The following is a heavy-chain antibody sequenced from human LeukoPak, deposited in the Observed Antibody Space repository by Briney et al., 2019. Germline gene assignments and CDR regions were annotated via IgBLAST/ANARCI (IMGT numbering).Heavy chain of an antibody. CDR1: GFTFSNYW. CDR3: ARVPMTTVTTCWFDP. D-gene: IGHD4-11*01. CDR2: IKQGGSDK. Sequence: GGSLRLSCAASGFTFSNYWMSWVRQAPGKGLEWVADIKQGGSDKYYVDSMRGRFTISRDDAKTSLYLQMNSLTAADTAVYYCARVPMTTVTTCWFDPWGQGTLVTVSS. J-gene: IGHJ5*02. V-gene: IGHV3-7*01.